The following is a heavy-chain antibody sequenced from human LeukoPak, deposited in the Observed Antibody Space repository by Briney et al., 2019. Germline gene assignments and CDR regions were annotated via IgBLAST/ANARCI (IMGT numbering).Heavy chain of an antibody. CDR1: GGTFSSYA. J-gene: IGHJ6*03. CDR2: IIPMFGTT. V-gene: IGHV1-69*06. Sequence: ASVKVSCKASGGTFSSYAISWVRQAPGQGLEWMGGIIPMFGTTNYAQKFQGRVTITADKSTSTAYMELSSLRSEDTAVYYCARGPEGYYYYYYMDVWGKGTTVTVSS. CDR3: ARGPEGYYYYYYMDV.